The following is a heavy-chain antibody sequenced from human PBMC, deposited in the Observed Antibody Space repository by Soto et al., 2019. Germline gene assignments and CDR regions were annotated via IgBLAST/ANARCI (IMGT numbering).Heavy chain of an antibody. CDR1: GFTFSSYG. J-gene: IGHJ4*02. CDR2: IWYDGSNK. V-gene: IGHV3-33*01. Sequence: LRLSCAASGFTFSSYGMHWVRQAPGKGLEWVAVIWYDGSNKYYADSVKGRFTISRDNSKNTLYLQMNSLRAEDTAVYYCARDRLAYGSSGWYFFDYWGQGTLVTVSS. CDR3: ARDRLAYGSSGWYFFDY. D-gene: IGHD6-19*01.